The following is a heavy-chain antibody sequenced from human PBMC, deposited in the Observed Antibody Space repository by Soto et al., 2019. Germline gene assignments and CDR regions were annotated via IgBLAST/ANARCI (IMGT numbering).Heavy chain of an antibody. V-gene: IGHV3-7*01. CDR3: ARVAGSYYYYYGMDV. Sequence: GSLRLSCAASGFTFSSYWMSWVRQAPGKGLEWVANIKQDGSEKYYVDSVKGRFTISRDNAKKSLYLQMNSLRAEDTAVYYCARVAGSYYYYYGMDVWGQGTTVTVSS. J-gene: IGHJ6*02. CDR2: IKQDGSEK. CDR1: GFTFSSYW. D-gene: IGHD3-10*01.